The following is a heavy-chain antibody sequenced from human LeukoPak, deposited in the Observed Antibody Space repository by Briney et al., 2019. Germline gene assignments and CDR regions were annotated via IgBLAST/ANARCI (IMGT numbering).Heavy chain of an antibody. Sequence: SQTLSLTCTVSGGSISSGSYYWSWIRQPAGKGLEGIGRIYTSGSTNYNPSLKSRVTISVDTSKNQFSLKLSSLTAADTAVYYCASHCSSTSCFDAFDIWGQGTMVTVSS. D-gene: IGHD2-2*01. CDR3: ASHCSSTSCFDAFDI. V-gene: IGHV4-61*02. CDR2: IYTSGST. J-gene: IGHJ3*02. CDR1: GGSISSGSYY.